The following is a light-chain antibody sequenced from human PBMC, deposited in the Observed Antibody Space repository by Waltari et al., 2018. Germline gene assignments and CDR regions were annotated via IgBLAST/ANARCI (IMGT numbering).Light chain of an antibody. J-gene: IGLJ2*01. CDR2: NDS. CDR1: ALPKQY. Sequence: SYELTQPPSVSVSPGQTARITCSGDALPKQYAHWYQQKSGQAPVSVMYNDSERPSGIPGRFSGSSSGTTVTLTIRGVQAEDEADYYCQSADSSGTYVVFGGGTRLTVL. V-gene: IGLV3-25*03. CDR3: QSADSSGTYVV.